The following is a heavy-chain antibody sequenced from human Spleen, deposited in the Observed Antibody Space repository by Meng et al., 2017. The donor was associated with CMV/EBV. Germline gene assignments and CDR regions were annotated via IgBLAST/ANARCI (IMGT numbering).Heavy chain of an antibody. Sequence: ISRNNWWSWVRQPPGKGLELIGEIYVSGGTNYNPSLKGRVTISMDKSKNQLSLKLSSVTAADTAVYYCTRDLRYCSTTNCYTAFFDHWGQGALVTVSS. CDR3: TRDLRYCSTTNCYTAFFDH. CDR2: IYVSGGT. V-gene: IGHV4-4*02. CDR1: ISRNNW. J-gene: IGHJ4*02. D-gene: IGHD2-2*02.